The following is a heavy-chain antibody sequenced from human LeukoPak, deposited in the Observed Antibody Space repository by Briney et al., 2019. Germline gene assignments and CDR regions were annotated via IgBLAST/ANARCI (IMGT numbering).Heavy chain of an antibody. CDR1: GYSFTSYW. Sequence: GESLKISCKASGYSFTSYWIGWVRQMPGKDLEWMGIIYPGDSDTRYSPSFRGQVTISADKSISTAYLQWSSLKASDSAMYYCATPTAEDAFDIWGQGTMVTVSS. J-gene: IGHJ3*02. CDR3: ATPTAEDAFDI. V-gene: IGHV5-51*01. CDR2: IYPGDSDT. D-gene: IGHD4-17*01.